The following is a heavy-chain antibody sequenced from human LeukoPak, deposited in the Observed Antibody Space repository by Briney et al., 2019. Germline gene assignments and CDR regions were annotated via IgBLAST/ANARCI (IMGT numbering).Heavy chain of an antibody. CDR2: INHSGST. V-gene: IGHV4-34*01. Sequence: SETLSLTCAVCGGSFSGYYWTWIRQPPGKGLEWIGEINHSGSTNYNPSLKSRVTISVDTSKNQFSLRLSSVTAADTAVYYCARVNSAWYGALDYWGQGALVTVSS. CDR1: GGSFSGYY. CDR3: ARVNSAWYGALDY. J-gene: IGHJ4*02. D-gene: IGHD6-19*01.